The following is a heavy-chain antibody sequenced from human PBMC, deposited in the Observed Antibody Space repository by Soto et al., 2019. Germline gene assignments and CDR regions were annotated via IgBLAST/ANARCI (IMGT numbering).Heavy chain of an antibody. CDR1: GFTFSSYG. CDR3: AKEISCSSGSCYLGYYFDY. J-gene: IGHJ4*02. CDR2: ISGSVGTT. V-gene: IGHV3-23*01. D-gene: IGHD2-15*01. Sequence: PGESLKISCAASGFTFSSYGMSWVRQAPGKGLVWVSYISGSVGTTYYADSLKGRITISRDNSKNTLYLQMNSLRAEDTAVYYCAKEISCSSGSCYLGYYFDYWGPGILVTVSS.